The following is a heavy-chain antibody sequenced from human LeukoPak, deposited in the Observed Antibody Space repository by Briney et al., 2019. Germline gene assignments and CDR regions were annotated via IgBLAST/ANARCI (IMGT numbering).Heavy chain of an antibody. CDR2: IWYDGSNK. J-gene: IGHJ4*02. V-gene: IGHV3-33*06. D-gene: IGHD3-22*01. CDR3: AKDLYYYDSSGYFDY. Sequence: PGRSLRLSCAASGFTFSSYGMHWVRQAPGKGLEWVAVIWYDGSNKYYADSVKGRFTISRDNSKNTLYLQMNSLRAEDTAVYYCAKDLYYYDSSGYFDYWGQGTLVTASS. CDR1: GFTFSSYG.